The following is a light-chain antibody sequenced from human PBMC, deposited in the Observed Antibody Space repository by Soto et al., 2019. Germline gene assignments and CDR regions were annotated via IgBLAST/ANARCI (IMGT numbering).Light chain of an antibody. CDR3: CSYAGSLVV. Sequence: QSALTQPRSVSGSRGQSVTISCTATSSDVGGYNYVSWYQQHPGKAPKLMIYDVSKRPSGVPDRFSGSKSGNTASLTISGLQAEDEADYYCCSYAGSLVVFGGGTKLTVL. J-gene: IGLJ2*01. V-gene: IGLV2-11*01. CDR1: SSDVGGYNY. CDR2: DVS.